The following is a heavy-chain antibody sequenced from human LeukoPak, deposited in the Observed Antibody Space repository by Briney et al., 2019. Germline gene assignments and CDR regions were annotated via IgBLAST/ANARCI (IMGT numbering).Heavy chain of an antibody. J-gene: IGHJ5*02. CDR1: GFTFSSYF. CDR3: AKDLSRGYCSSTSSYNWFDP. CDR2: ISYDGSNK. V-gene: IGHV3-30*18. Sequence: PGGSLRLSCAASGFTFSSYFMHWVRQAPGKGLEWEAVISYDGSNKYYADSVKGRFTISRDNSTNTHSMQMNSLRAEDTAVYYCAKDLSRGYCSSTSSYNWFDPWGQGTLVTVSS. D-gene: IGHD2-2*01.